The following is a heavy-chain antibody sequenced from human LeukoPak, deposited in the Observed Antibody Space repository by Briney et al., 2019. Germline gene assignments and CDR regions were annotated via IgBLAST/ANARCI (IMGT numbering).Heavy chain of an antibody. V-gene: IGHV3-23*01. CDR2: ISGSGGRI. J-gene: IGHJ4*02. CDR3: ATSKYSGSY. CDR1: GFTFSSYE. D-gene: IGHD1-26*01. Sequence: GGSLRLSCAASGFTFSSYEMNWVRQAPGKGLEWVSAISGSGGRIYYGASVKGRFTISRDNSKNTLNLQMNSLRAEDTAVYYCATSKYSGSYWGQGTLVTVSS.